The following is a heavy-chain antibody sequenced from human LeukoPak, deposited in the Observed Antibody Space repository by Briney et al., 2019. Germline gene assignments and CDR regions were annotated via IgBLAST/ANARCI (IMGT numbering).Heavy chain of an antibody. D-gene: IGHD3-22*01. J-gene: IGHJ3*02. CDR3: AKEEYYYDSSGSGGDFDI. CDR1: GFTLDDYA. Sequence: GGSLRLSCAASGFTLDDYAMHWVRQAPGKGLEWVSGISWNSGSIGYADSVKGRFTISRDNAKNSLYLQMNSLRAEDMALYYCAKEEYYYDSSGSGGDFDISGQGTMVTVSS. V-gene: IGHV3-9*03. CDR2: ISWNSGSI.